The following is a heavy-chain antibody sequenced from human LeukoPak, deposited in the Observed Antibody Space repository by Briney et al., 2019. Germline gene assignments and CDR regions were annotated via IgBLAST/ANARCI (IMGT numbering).Heavy chain of an antibody. V-gene: IGHV5-51*01. Sequence: GESLKISCKGSGYSFTSYWIGWVRQMPGKGLEWMGIIYPGDSDTRYGPSFQGQVTISADKSISTAYLQWSSLKASDTAMYYCARDHGSYYLAYAFDIWGQGTMVTVSS. J-gene: IGHJ3*02. D-gene: IGHD1-26*01. CDR2: IYPGDSDT. CDR3: ARDHGSYYLAYAFDI. CDR1: GYSFTSYW.